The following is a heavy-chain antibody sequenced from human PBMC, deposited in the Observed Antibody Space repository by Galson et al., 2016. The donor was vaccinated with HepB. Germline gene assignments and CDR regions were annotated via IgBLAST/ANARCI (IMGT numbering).Heavy chain of an antibody. CDR3: ARLTISSGWPRSDF. Sequence: SVKVSCKASGYIFGTHGINWVRQAPGQGLEWMGWISGYNDDTRSAQNFQGRVTLTMDTSTSTAYMEMRNLRSDDTAVYFCARLTISSGWPRSDFWGQGTLVAVSS. CDR1: GYIFGTHG. D-gene: IGHD6-19*01. V-gene: IGHV1-18*01. CDR2: ISGYNDDT. J-gene: IGHJ4*02.